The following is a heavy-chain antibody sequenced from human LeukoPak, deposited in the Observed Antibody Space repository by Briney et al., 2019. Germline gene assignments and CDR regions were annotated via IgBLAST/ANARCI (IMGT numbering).Heavy chain of an antibody. CDR3: ARDPADRGSMAVANNWFDP. Sequence: GASVKVSCKASGYTFTGYYMHWVRQAPGQGLEWMGWINPNSGGTNYAQKFQGRVTMTRDTSISTAYMELSRLRSDDTAVYYCARDPADRGSMAVANNWFDPWGQGTLVTVSS. CDR2: INPNSGGT. V-gene: IGHV1-2*02. CDR1: GYTFTGYY. D-gene: IGHD6-19*01. J-gene: IGHJ5*02.